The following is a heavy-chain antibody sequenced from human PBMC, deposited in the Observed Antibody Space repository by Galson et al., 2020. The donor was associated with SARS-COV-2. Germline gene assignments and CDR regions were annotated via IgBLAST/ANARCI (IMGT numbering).Heavy chain of an antibody. CDR3: ARAVGPSYSSSWYDTYYYYMDV. D-gene: IGHD6-13*01. CDR2: INSDGSST. CDR1: GFTFSSYW. J-gene: IGHJ6*03. V-gene: IGHV3-74*01. Sequence: GESLKISCAASGFTFSSYWMHWVRQAPGKGLVWVSRINSDGSSTSYADSVKGRFTISRDNAKNTLYLQMNSLRAEDTAVYYCARAVGPSYSSSWYDTYYYYMDVWGKGTTVTVSS.